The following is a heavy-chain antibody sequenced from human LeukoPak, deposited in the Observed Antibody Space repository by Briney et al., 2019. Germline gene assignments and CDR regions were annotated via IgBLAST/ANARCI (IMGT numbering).Heavy chain of an antibody. CDR2: IRSKANSYAT. CDR3: TRRDSIDY. Sequence: GGSLRLSCAASGFTFSGSDMHWVRQASGKGLEWVGRIRSKANSYATAYAASVKGRFTISRDDSKNTAYLQMNSLKTEDTAVYYCTRRDSIDYWGQGTLVTVSS. CDR1: GFTFSGSD. D-gene: IGHD2-21*01. J-gene: IGHJ4*02. V-gene: IGHV3-73*01.